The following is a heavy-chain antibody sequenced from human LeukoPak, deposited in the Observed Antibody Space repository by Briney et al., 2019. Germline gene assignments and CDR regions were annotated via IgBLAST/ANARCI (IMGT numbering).Heavy chain of an antibody. CDR1: GYTFTSYY. Sequence: ASVKVSCKASGYTFTSYYMHWVRQAPGQGLEWMGIINPSGGSTSYAQKFQGRVTMTRDTSISTAYMELSRLRSDDTAVYYCARASYYYDSSGYYYGLDYWGQGTLVTVSS. CDR3: ARASYYYDSSGYYYGLDY. D-gene: IGHD3-22*01. V-gene: IGHV1-46*01. CDR2: INPSGGST. J-gene: IGHJ4*02.